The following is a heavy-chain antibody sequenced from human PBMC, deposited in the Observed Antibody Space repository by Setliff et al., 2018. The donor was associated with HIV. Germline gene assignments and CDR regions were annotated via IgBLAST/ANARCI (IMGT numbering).Heavy chain of an antibody. D-gene: IGHD6-13*01. V-gene: IGHV4-59*11. J-gene: IGHJ6*03. CDR1: GGSISSHY. Sequence: SETLSLTCTVSGGSISSHYWSWIRQPPGKGLEWIGYIYYSGSTNYNPYLKSRVTIPVDTAKNQFTRKLSAVTAANTAVDYCARGFGSSWGGNYYYNYMDVWGKGTTVTVSS. CDR3: ARGFGSSWGGNYYYNYMDV. CDR2: IYYSGST.